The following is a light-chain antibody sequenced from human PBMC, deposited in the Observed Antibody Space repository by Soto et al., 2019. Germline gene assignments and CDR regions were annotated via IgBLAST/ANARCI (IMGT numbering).Light chain of an antibody. CDR1: QGISNY. CDR3: QKYDSAPWT. Sequence: DIPMTQSPSSLSASVGDRVTITCRASQGISNYLAWYQQKPGKVPKLLIYTASTLQSGVPSRFSGSGSGTDFPLTITSLQPEDVATYYCQKYDSAPWTFGQGTKVEIK. CDR2: TAS. V-gene: IGKV1-27*01. J-gene: IGKJ1*01.